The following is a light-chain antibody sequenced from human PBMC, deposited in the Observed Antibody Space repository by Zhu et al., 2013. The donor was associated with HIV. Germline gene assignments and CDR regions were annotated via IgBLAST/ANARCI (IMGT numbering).Light chain of an antibody. CDR1: QSVSSW. Sequence: DIQMTQSPSTLSASVGDRVTITCRASQSVSSWLAWYQQKPGKVPKLLIYDASSLESGVPSRFSGSGSGTDFILTISSLQPEDYAVYYCQQANSFPLTFGGGTKVE. V-gene: IGKV1-5*01. CDR2: DAS. J-gene: IGKJ4*01. CDR3: QQANSFPLT.